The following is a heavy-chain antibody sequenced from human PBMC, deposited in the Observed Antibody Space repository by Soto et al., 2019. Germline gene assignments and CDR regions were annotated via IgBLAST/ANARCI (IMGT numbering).Heavy chain of an antibody. Sequence: QVQLQESGPGLVEPSGTLSLSCAVSGDSISSGNWWSWVRQPPGKGLEWIGEIYHSGTTNYNPSLKSRVTISVDKSENQFSLRLSSVTAADTAVYYCARAGDSSGYGDYWGQGTLVTVSS. D-gene: IGHD3-22*01. CDR2: IYHSGTT. CDR1: GDSISSGNW. CDR3: ARAGDSSGYGDY. J-gene: IGHJ4*02. V-gene: IGHV4-4*02.